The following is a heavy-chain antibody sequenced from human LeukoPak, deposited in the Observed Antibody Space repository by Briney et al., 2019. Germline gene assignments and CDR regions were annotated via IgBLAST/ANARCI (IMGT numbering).Heavy chain of an antibody. D-gene: IGHD3-3*01. V-gene: IGHV3-21*01. CDR3: ARESGLRFLEWLPKNWFDP. Sequence: PGGSLRLSCAASGFTFSTSWVHWVRQAPGKGLEWVSSISSSSSYIYYADSVKGRFTISRDNAKNSLYLQMNSLRAEDTAVYYCARESGLRFLEWLPKNWFDPWGQGTLVTVSS. J-gene: IGHJ5*02. CDR2: ISSSSSYI. CDR1: GFTFSTSW.